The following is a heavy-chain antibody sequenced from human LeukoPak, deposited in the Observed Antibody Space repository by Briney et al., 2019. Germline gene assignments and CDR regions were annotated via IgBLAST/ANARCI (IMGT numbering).Heavy chain of an antibody. J-gene: IGHJ5*02. CDR3: ARDRRTGTTIGWFDP. D-gene: IGHD1-7*01. CDR1: GYTFTSYY. Sequence: SVKVSCKASGYTFTSYYMHWVRQAPGQGLEWMGGIIPIFGTANYAQKFQGRVTITADESTSTAYMELSSLRSEDTAVYYCARDRRTGTTIGWFDPWGQGTLVTVSS. CDR2: IIPIFGTA. V-gene: IGHV1-69*13.